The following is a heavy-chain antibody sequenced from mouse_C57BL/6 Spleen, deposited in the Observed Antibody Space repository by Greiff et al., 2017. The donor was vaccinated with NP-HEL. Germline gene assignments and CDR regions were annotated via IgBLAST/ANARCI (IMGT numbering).Heavy chain of an antibody. Sequence: EVQLQQSGPVLVKPGPSVKISCKASGFTFTDYYMHWVKQSPGQSLEWIGLVYPYNGGTSYTQKFKGKATLTVDTSSSTAYMQLNSLTSEDSAVFYCARDDGYFYAMDYWGQGTSVTVSS. CDR3: ARDDGYFYAMDY. V-gene: IGHV1-36*01. CDR2: VYPYNGGT. CDR1: GFTFTDYY. J-gene: IGHJ4*01. D-gene: IGHD2-3*01.